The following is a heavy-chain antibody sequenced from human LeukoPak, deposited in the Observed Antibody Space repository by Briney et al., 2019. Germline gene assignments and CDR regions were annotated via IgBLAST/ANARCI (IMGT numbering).Heavy chain of an antibody. CDR3: ARGRNYYDSSGYYGEYYFDY. CDR2: INHSGST. Sequence: SETLSLTCAVYGGSFSGYYWSWIRQPPGKGLEWIGEINHSGSTNYNPSLKSRVTISVDTSKNQFSLKLSSVTAADTAVYYCARGRNYYDSSGYYGEYYFDYWGQGALVTVSS. V-gene: IGHV4-34*01. J-gene: IGHJ4*02. CDR1: GGSFSGYY. D-gene: IGHD3-22*01.